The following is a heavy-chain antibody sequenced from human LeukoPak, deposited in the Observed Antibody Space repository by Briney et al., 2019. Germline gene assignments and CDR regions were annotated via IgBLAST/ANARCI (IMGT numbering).Heavy chain of an antibody. CDR1: GFTFSSYW. CDR3: ARDDGWNARGKGPDY. CDR2: IKQDGNEK. D-gene: IGHD1-1*01. J-gene: IGHJ4*02. Sequence: GGSLRLPCAASGFTFSSYWMNWVRQAPGKGLEWVANIKQDGNEKYYVGSVKGRFTISRDNAKNSLYLRMNSLRAEDTALYYCARDDGWNARGKGPDYWGQGTLVTVSS. V-gene: IGHV3-7*03.